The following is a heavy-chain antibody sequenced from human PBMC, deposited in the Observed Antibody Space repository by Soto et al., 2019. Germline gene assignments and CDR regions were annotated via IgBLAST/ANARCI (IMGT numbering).Heavy chain of an antibody. Sequence: EVQLVESGGGLVQPGGSLRLSCAASGFTFSSYSMNWVRQAPGKGLEWVSYISSSSSTIYYADSVKGRFTISRDNAKNSLYLQMNGLRDEDTAVYYCARDPGYSYGPPDYWGQGTLVTVSS. CDR1: GFTFSSYS. J-gene: IGHJ4*02. CDR2: ISSSSSTI. V-gene: IGHV3-48*02. CDR3: ARDPGYSYGPPDY. D-gene: IGHD5-18*01.